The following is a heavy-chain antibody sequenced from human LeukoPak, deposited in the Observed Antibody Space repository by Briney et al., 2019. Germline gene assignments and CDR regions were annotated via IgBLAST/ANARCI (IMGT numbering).Heavy chain of an antibody. D-gene: IGHD2-15*01. CDR2: ISSSSSYI. V-gene: IGHV3-21*04. J-gene: IGHJ6*02. Sequence: GGSLRLSCAASGFTFSTYSMNWVRQAPGKGLEWVSSISSSSSYIYYADSVKGRFTISRDNAKNSLYLQMNSLRAEDTAVYYCARDLIGYCSGGSCYYYYYYGMDVWGQGTTVTVSS. CDR1: GFTFSTYS. CDR3: ARDLIGYCSGGSCYYYYYYGMDV.